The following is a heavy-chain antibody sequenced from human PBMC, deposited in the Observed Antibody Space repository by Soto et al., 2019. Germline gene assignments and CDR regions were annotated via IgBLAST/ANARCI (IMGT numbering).Heavy chain of an antibody. Sequence: QVQLVQSGAEVKKPGSSVKVSCKASGGTFSSYAISWVRQAPGQGLEWMGGIIPIFGTANYAQKFQGRVTITADESTSTAYMELSSLRSEDTAVYYCARREYSYWTDIYGMDVWGQGTTVTVSS. CDR3: ARREYSYWTDIYGMDV. CDR1: GGTFSSYA. D-gene: IGHD5-18*01. CDR2: IIPIFGTA. V-gene: IGHV1-69*12. J-gene: IGHJ6*02.